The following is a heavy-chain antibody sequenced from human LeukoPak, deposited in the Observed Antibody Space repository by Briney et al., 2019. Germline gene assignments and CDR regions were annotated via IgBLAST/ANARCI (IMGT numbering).Heavy chain of an antibody. CDR1: GYTFTSYD. CDR2: MNPNSGNT. Sequence: ASVKVSCKASGYTFTSYDINWVRQATGQGLEWMGWMNPNSGNTGYAQKFQGRVTMTRNTSISTAYMELSSLRSEDTAVYYCARDVVGATILYYYYYGMDVWGQGTTVTVSS. D-gene: IGHD1-26*01. V-gene: IGHV1-8*01. J-gene: IGHJ6*02. CDR3: ARDVVGATILYYYYYGMDV.